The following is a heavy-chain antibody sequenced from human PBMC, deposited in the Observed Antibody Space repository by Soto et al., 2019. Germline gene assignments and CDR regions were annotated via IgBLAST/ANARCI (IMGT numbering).Heavy chain of an antibody. CDR3: ATARGYSYGPPPYYFDY. CDR2: IWYDGSNK. J-gene: IGHJ4*02. V-gene: IGHV3-33*01. Sequence: SGGSLRLSCAASGFTFSSYGMHWVRQAPGKGLEWVAVIWYDGSNKYYADSVKGRFTISRDNSKNTLYLQTNSLRAEDTAVYYCATARGYSYGPPPYYFDYWGQGTLVTVSS. CDR1: GFTFSSYG. D-gene: IGHD5-18*01.